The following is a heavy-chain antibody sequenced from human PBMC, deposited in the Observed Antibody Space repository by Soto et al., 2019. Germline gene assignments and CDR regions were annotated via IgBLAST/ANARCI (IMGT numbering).Heavy chain of an antibody. D-gene: IGHD6-6*01. CDR1: GYTFTGYY. V-gene: IGHV1-2*04. CDR3: ARDWYSSSNYYGMDV. CDR2: INPNSGGT. J-gene: IGHJ6*02. Sequence: QVQLVQSWAEVKKPGASVKVSCKASGYTFTGYYMQWVRQAPGQGLERMGWINPNSGGTNYAQKFQGWVTMTRDTSISTAYMELSRLRSDDTAVYYCARDWYSSSNYYGMDVWGQGTTVTVSS.